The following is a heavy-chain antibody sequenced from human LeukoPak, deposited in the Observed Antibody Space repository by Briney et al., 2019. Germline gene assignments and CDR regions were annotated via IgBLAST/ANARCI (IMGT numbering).Heavy chain of an antibody. CDR2: ISGSGVTT. CDR3: AKDPPRAAWFSADYTNYGD. CDR1: GFTFSSFS. D-gene: IGHD4-11*01. J-gene: IGHJ4*02. Sequence: GGSLRLSCAASGFTFSSFSVSWVRQAPGKGLEWVSAISGSGVTTYYADSVKGLFTTSRDNSKSTLYLQMNSLRVEDTAVYYCAKDPPRAAWFSADYTNYGDWGQGTLVTVSS. V-gene: IGHV3-23*01.